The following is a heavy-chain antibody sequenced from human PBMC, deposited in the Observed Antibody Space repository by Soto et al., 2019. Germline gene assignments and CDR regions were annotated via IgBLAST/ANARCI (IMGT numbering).Heavy chain of an antibody. CDR2: IYYSGST. CDR3: ARRRGRAYYYSGLDV. D-gene: IGHD6-13*01. CDR1: GASISTYY. J-gene: IGHJ6*02. V-gene: IGHV4-59*01. Sequence: SETLSLTCSVSGASISTYYWTWIRQPPGKGLEWIGYIYYSGSTNYNPSLKSRVTISVDTSKNQFSLKLSSVTAADTAVYYCARRRGRAYYYSGLDVWGQGTTVTLSS.